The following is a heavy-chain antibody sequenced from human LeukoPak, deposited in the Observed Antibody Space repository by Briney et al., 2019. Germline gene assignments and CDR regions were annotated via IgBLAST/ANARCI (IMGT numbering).Heavy chain of an antibody. CDR3: ARDPRRQWLVPANSGNDY. V-gene: IGHV1-18*04. J-gene: IGHJ4*01. Sequence: ASVNVSCKASGYTFTRYYMHWVRQAPGQGLEWMGWTSAYNGNTNYAQKLQGRVTMTTDTSTSTAYMELRSLRSDDTAVYYCARDPRRQWLVPANSGNDYWGQEPWSPSPQ. CDR1: GYTFTRYY. D-gene: IGHD6-19*01. CDR2: TSAYNGNT.